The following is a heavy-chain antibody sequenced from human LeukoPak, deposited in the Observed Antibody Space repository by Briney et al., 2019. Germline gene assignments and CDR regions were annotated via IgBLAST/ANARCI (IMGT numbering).Heavy chain of an antibody. D-gene: IGHD6-19*01. CDR1: GYTLTSYG. V-gene: IGHV1-18*01. CDR3: ARDTRIAVAGTRSFDI. CDR2: ISAYNGNT. J-gene: IGHJ3*02. Sequence: ASVKVSCKASGYTLTSYGISWVRQAPGQGLEGLGWISAYNGNTNYAQKLQGRVTMTTDTSTSTAYMELRSLRSDDTAVYYCARDTRIAVAGTRSFDIWGQGTMVTVSS.